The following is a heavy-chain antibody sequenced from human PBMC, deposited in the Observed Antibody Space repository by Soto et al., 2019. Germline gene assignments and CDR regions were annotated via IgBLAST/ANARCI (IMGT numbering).Heavy chain of an antibody. V-gene: IGHV3-48*03. CDR1: GVTFSTYE. CDR3: ARGGCSSSNCQLDY. CDR2: ITARGSIT. Sequence: GGSLRLSCVVSGVTFSTYEMNWVRQAPGKGLGWVSYITARGSITYYAASVKGRFTTSRDNAKDSVYLEIDSLRPEDTAMYYCARGGCSSSNCQLDYWGQGALVTVSS. D-gene: IGHD4-4*01. J-gene: IGHJ4*02.